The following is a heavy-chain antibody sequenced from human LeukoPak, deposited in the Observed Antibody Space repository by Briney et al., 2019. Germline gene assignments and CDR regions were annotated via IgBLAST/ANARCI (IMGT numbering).Heavy chain of an antibody. V-gene: IGHV1-18*01. CDR2: ISAYNGNT. J-gene: IGHJ4*02. CDR3: ARDLPPPDIVVVPAAIPPFDY. CDR1: GYTFTSYG. D-gene: IGHD2-2*01. Sequence: GASVKVSCKASGYTFTSYGISWVRQAPGQGLEWMGRISAYNGNTNYAQKLQGRVTMTTDTSTSTAYMELRSLRSDDTAVYYCARDLPPPDIVVVPAAIPPFDYWGQGTLVTVSS.